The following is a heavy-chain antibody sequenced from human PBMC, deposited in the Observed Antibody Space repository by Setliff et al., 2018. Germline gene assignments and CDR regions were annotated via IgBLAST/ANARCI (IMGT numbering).Heavy chain of an antibody. D-gene: IGHD6-19*01. CDR2: ISWNSDII. V-gene: IGHV3-9*01. CDR3: VKDGSVSGRNYYYMDV. CDR1: GSNFNNYA. J-gene: IGHJ6*03. Sequence: SLKISCGGSGSNFNNYAMHWVRQSPGKGLEWVSGISWNSDIIGYADSAEGRFTISRDNARNSLYLLMNRLTAEDTASYYCVKDGSVSGRNYYYMDVWGKGTTVTVSS.